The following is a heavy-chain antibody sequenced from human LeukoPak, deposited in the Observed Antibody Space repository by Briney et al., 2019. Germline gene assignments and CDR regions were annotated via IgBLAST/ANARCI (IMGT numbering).Heavy chain of an antibody. CDR3: ARGLVGDTAAFDI. D-gene: IGHD4-17*01. Sequence: ASLKVSCKASRYTFTSYYMHWVPHAPGQGLERMEINYRSGGSKSYAQKFQGRVTMTRATSTSTVYMALSSLRSADTDVCYCARGLVGDTAAFDIWGQGTLVTVSS. J-gene: IGHJ3*02. V-gene: IGHV1-46*01. CDR1: RYTFTSYY. CDR2: NYRSGGSK.